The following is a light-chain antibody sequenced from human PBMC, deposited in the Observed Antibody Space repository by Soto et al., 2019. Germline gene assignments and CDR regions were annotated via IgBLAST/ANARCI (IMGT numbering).Light chain of an antibody. CDR2: DAS. J-gene: IGKJ2*01. V-gene: IGKV3-20*01. CDR1: QTISSR. Sequence: EIVLTQSPGTLSVSPGERATLSCRASQTISSRLAWYQHKFGQAPRLLSYDASSRATGIPDRFSGSGSGTDCTLTISRLDSEDFAVYYCQQYGASYTFGQRTKLDMK. CDR3: QQYGASYT.